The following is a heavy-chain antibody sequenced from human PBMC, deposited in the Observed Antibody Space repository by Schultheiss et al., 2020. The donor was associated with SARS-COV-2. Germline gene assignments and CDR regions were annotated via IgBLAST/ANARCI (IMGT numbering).Heavy chain of an antibody. Sequence: SETLSLTCAVYGGSFSGYYWSWIRQPPGKGLEWIGYIYYSGSTNYNPSLKSRVTISVDTSKNQFSLKLSSVTAADTAVYYCASVGSRDDWYFDLWGRGTLVTVSS. D-gene: IGHD3-10*01. V-gene: IGHV4-59*08. CDR3: ASVGSRDDWYFDL. CDR1: GGSFSGYY. J-gene: IGHJ2*01. CDR2: IYYSGST.